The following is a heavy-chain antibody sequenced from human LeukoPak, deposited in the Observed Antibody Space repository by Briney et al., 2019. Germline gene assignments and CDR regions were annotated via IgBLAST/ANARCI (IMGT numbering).Heavy chain of an antibody. V-gene: IGHV5-51*01. J-gene: IGHJ4*02. CDR3: ARHSRSFSDY. CDR2: IYPADSAT. Sequence: WMGIIYPADSATTYSPSFQGQVTISADKSISTAYLQWSSLKASDTAMYYCARHSRSFSDYWGQGTLVTVSS. D-gene: IGHD2-2*01.